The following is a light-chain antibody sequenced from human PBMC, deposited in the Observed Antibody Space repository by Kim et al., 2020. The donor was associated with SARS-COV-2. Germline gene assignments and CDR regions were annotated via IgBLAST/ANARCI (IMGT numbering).Light chain of an antibody. CDR1: QTVSNL. CDR2: DAS. V-gene: IGKV3-11*01. J-gene: IGKJ1*01. Sequence: LSPGERATLSCRASQTVSNLLAWYQQKPGQTPRLLIYDASNRATGVPARFTGSGSGTDFTLTVSSLEPEDFAVYYCQQRSHWPKTFGQGTKVDIK. CDR3: QQRSHWPKT.